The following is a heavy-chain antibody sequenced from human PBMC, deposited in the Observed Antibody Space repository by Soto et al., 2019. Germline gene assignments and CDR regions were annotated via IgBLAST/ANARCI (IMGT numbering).Heavy chain of an antibody. D-gene: IGHD3-16*01. CDR3: ARAAPMDAGDKYYYDF. CDR1: GGTFSTFG. V-gene: IGHV1-69*13. Sequence: SVKVSCKTSGGTFSTFGISWVRQAPGQGLEWMGGIIPFFGTAEYSQKFEDRITITADESTNTVYMDLRSLTSEDTAIYYCARAAPMDAGDKYYYDFWGQGALVTVSS. J-gene: IGHJ4*02. CDR2: IIPFFGTA.